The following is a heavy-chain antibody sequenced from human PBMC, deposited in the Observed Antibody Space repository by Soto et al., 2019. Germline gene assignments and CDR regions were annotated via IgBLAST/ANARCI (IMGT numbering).Heavy chain of an antibody. J-gene: IGHJ4*02. CDR1: GASISGSTS. D-gene: IGHD2-21*01. CDR2: IYHSGST. CDR3: ARGLKQVIDYYFDY. V-gene: IGHV4-39*07. Sequence: PSETLSLTCDVSGASISGSTSYWGWIRQPPGKGLEWIGEIYHSGSTNYNPSLESRVTISVDKSKNQFSLKLSSVTAADTAVYYCARGLKQVIDYYFDYWGQGTLVTVSS.